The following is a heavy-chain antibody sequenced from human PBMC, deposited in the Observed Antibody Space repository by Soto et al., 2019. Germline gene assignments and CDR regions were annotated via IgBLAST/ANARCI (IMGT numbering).Heavy chain of an antibody. CDR1: GDSVSSGY. Sequence: PSETLSLTCNVSGDSVSSGYWSWIRPPPGKGLEWIGFMYNGGSFIYNPSLESRVTISVDMSQNQFSLNLTYVTAADTAVYYCARDPNIVLVQAALRSYYYYYGMDVWGQGTTVTVSS. V-gene: IGHV4-59*02. D-gene: IGHD2-2*01. J-gene: IGHJ6*02. CDR2: MYNGGSF. CDR3: ARDPNIVLVQAALRSYYYYYGMDV.